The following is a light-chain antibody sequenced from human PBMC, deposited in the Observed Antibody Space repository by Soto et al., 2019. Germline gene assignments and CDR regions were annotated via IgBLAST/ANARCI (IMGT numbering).Light chain of an antibody. J-gene: IGKJ5*01. Sequence: EIVWPQSTGTLSLSPGERATLSCRASQSVSSSYLAWYQQKPGQAPRLLIYGASTRATGIPERFSGSGSGTHFTLTITSLEPEDFAVYYCQEYDGAPPVTFGLGTRLEI. CDR3: QEYDGAPPVT. CDR2: GAS. V-gene: IGKV3-20*01. CDR1: QSVSSSY.